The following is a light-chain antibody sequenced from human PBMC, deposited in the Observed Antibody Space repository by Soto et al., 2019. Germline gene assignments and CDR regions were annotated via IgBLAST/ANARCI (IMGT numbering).Light chain of an antibody. CDR3: HQYYSSPT. J-gene: IGKJ1*01. Sequence: EIVLTQSPGTVSLSPGERATLSCRASQSVGSSWLAWYQQKPGQAPRVLIYGGSNRPTGIPDRFSGSGSGTAFTRTISSLEPADFAGDYCHQYYSSPTFGQRTKVEMK. CDR2: GGS. CDR1: QSVGSSW. V-gene: IGKV3-20*01.